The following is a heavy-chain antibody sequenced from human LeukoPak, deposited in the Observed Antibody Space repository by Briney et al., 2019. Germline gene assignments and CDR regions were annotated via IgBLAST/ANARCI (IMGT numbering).Heavy chain of an antibody. CDR2: ISAYNGNT. CDR3: ARGGRGYCSSTSCYEGRNWFDP. J-gene: IGHJ5*02. D-gene: IGHD2-2*01. CDR1: GYTFTSYG. Sequence: ASVKVSCKASGYTFTSYGISWVRQAPGQGLEWMGWISAYNGNTNYAQKLQGRVTMTTDTSTSTAYMGLRSLRSDDTAVYYCARGGRGYCSSTSCYEGRNWFDPWGQGTLVTVSS. V-gene: IGHV1-18*01.